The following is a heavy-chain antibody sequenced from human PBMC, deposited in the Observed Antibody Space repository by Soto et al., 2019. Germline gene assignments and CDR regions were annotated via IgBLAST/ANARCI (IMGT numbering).Heavy chain of an antibody. CDR1: GYTFTSYD. D-gene: IGHD1-26*01. CDR3: ARERYSGAFDI. J-gene: IGHJ3*02. CDR2: MNPNSANT. Sequence: QVQLVQSGAEVKKPGASVKVSCKTSGYTFTSYDINWVRQATGQGLEWMGWMNPNSANTAYAQKFQGRVTMTRNTSIITAYRELSRLRSEDTAVYYCARERYSGAFDIWGQGTMVTVSS. V-gene: IGHV1-8*01.